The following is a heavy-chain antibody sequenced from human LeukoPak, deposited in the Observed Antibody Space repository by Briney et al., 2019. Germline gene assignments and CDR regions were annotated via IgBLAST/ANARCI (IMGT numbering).Heavy chain of an antibody. CDR3: ARGYSSSWSLDY. Sequence: GGSLRLSCAASGFTFSSYAMSWVRQAPGKGLEWVSIIYSEGSTYYADSVKGRFTISRDNSKNTLYLQMNILRTVDTAVYYCARGYSSSWSLDYWGQGTLVTVSS. CDR1: GFTFSSYA. CDR2: IYSEGST. J-gene: IGHJ4*02. D-gene: IGHD6-13*01. V-gene: IGHV3-53*01.